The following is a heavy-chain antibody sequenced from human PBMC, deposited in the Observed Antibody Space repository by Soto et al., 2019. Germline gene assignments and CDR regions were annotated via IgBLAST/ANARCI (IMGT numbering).Heavy chain of an antibody. CDR2: ISSSSSYI. Sequence: GGSLRLSCAASGFTFSSYSMDWVRQAPGKGLEWVSSISSSSSYIYYADSVKGRFTTSRDNAKNSLYLQMNSLRAEDTAVYYCARDRSVGGAAMVTCFDYWGQGTLVTVSS. J-gene: IGHJ4*02. CDR3: ARDRSVGGAAMVTCFDY. V-gene: IGHV3-21*01. CDR1: GFTFSSYS. D-gene: IGHD5-18*01.